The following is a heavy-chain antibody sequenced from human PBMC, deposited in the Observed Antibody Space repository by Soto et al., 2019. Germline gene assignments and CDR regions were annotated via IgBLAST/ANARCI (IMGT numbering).Heavy chain of an antibody. V-gene: IGHV3-48*01. CDR3: ARDSGYCSGGPCYYYGMDV. Sequence: GGSLRLSCAASGFTFSSYSMHWVRQAPGKGLEWVSFISSSSSNIYYADSVKGRFTISRDNAKNSLYLQMNSLRAEDTAVYYCARDSGYCSGGPCYYYGMDVWGQGTTVTVSS. D-gene: IGHD2-15*01. CDR2: ISSSSSNI. CDR1: GFTFSSYS. J-gene: IGHJ6*02.